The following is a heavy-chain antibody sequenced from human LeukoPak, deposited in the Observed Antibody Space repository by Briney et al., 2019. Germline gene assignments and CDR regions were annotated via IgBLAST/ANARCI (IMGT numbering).Heavy chain of an antibody. CDR3: ARVYCSGGSCLDY. CDR2: ISSSSSYI. V-gene: IGHV3-21*01. Sequence: GGSLRLSCAASGFTFSSYSMNWVRQAPGKGLEWVSSISSSSSYIYYADSVKGRFAISRDNAKNSLYLQMNSLRAEDTAVYYCARVYCSGGSCLDYWGQGTLVTVSS. D-gene: IGHD2-15*01. CDR1: GFTFSSYS. J-gene: IGHJ4*02.